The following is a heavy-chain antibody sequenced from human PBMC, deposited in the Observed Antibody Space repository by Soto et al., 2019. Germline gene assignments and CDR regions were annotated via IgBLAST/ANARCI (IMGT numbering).Heavy chain of an antibody. CDR1: GFTFSSYG. Sequence: GGFLRLSCAASGFTFSSYGTHWVRQAPGKGLEWVAVISYDGSNKYYADSVKGRFTISRDNSKNTLYLQMNSLRAEDTAVYYCAKSFSGIYDLWSGYPSWGQGTLVTVSS. CDR3: AKSFSGIYDLWSGYPS. J-gene: IGHJ5*02. CDR2: ISYDGSNK. D-gene: IGHD3-3*01. V-gene: IGHV3-30*18.